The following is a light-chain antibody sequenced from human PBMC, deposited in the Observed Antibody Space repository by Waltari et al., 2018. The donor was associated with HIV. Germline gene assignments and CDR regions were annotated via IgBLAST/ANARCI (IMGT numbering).Light chain of an antibody. V-gene: IGLV1-40*01. CDR3: QSYDRSLSGYV. J-gene: IGLJ1*01. Sequence: QSVLTQPPSVSGAPGQRVTISCSGGDSNIGADYDVHWYQQVPGTAPKLLIFGNVKRPSKVPDRFSGSKSGTSASLAISGLQAEDEADYYCQSYDRSLSGYVFGTGTRVTVL. CDR1: DSNIGADYD. CDR2: GNV.